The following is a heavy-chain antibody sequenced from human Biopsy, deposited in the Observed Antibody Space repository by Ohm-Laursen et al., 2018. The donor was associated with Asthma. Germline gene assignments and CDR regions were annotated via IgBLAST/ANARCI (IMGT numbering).Heavy chain of an antibody. CDR2: ISWNSATI. CDR1: GFKFDEYT. V-gene: IGHV3-9*01. CDR3: AKVRSDWVITESFDY. Sequence: SLRLSCTAPGFKFDEYTMHWVRQAPGKGLEWVSGISWNSATIGYADSVEGRFTISRDNAKSSVFLHMDSLRPEDTAFYYCAKVRSDWVITESFDYWGQGVLVTVSS. D-gene: IGHD3-22*01. J-gene: IGHJ4*02.